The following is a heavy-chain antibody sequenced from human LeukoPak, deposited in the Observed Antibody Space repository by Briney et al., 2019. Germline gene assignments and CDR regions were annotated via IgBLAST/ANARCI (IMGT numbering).Heavy chain of an antibody. CDR1: GYTFTGYG. CDR2: ISAYNGNT. CDR3: ARDCGKVITMVRGNYGMDV. J-gene: IGHJ6*04. D-gene: IGHD3-10*01. V-gene: IGHV1-18*04. Sequence: ASVKVSCKASGYTFTGYGISWVRQAPGQGLEWMGWISAYNGNTNYAQKLQGRVTMTTDTSTSTAYMELRSLRSDDTAVYYCARDCGKVITMVRGNYGMDVWGKGTTVTVSS.